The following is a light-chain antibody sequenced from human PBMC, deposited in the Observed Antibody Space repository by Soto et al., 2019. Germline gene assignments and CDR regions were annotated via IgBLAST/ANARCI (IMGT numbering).Light chain of an antibody. Sequence: VFTPVPATPFFSPREKTTLPCRASQSVSSNYLAWYQQKPGQAPRLLIYGASRRAPGIPDRFSGSGSGTAFTLTISRLEPEDFAVYYCQQSGSSFGGGTKV. J-gene: IGKJ4*01. CDR1: QSVSSNY. V-gene: IGKV3-20*01. CDR3: QQSGSS. CDR2: GAS.